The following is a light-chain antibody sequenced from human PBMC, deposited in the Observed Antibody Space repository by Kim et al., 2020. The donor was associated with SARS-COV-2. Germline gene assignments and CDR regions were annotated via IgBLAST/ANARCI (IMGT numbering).Light chain of an antibody. CDR3: QQLNSYPWT. J-gene: IGKJ1*01. CDR2: RAS. CDR1: QDIGTY. V-gene: IGKV1-9*01. Sequence: DIQLTHSPPFLSASVRDRVTITCRASQDIGTYLAWYQQIPGKAPKLLIYRASTLQSGVPSRFSGSGSGTEFTLTITNLQPEDFAIYYCQQLNSYPWTFGQGTKLEI.